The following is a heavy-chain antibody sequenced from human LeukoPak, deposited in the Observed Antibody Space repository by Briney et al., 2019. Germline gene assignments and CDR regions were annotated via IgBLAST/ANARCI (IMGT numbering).Heavy chain of an antibody. Sequence: SVKVSCKASGGTFSSYAISWVRQAPGQGLEWMGRIIPILGIANYAQKFQGRVTITADKSTSTAYMELSSLRSEDTAVYYCACRGSWAEGKYYFDYWAQGTLVTVSS. J-gene: IGHJ4*02. CDR1: GGTFSSYA. V-gene: IGHV1-69*04. CDR2: IIPILGIA. D-gene: IGHD3-10*01. CDR3: ACRGSWAEGKYYFDY.